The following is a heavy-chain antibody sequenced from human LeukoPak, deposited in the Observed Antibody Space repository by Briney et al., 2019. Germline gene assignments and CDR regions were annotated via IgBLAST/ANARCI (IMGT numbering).Heavy chain of an antibody. CDR1: GFTFSSYA. J-gene: IGHJ4*02. V-gene: IGHV3-23*01. Sequence: GGSLRLSCAASGFTFSSYAMSWVRQAPGKGLEWVSAISGSGGSTYYADSVKGRFTISRDNSKNTLYLQMNSLRAEDTAVYYCAKDRSVVAVAGAPALSYWGQGTLVTVSS. D-gene: IGHD6-19*01. CDR2: ISGSGGST. CDR3: AKDRSVVAVAGAPALSY.